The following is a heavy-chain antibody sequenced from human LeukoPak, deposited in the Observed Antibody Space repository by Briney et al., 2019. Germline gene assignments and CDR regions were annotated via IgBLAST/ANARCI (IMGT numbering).Heavy chain of an antibody. CDR2: ISYDGSNK. J-gene: IGHJ6*04. CDR3: AKEYYDILTGLYYGMDV. Sequence: GGTLRLSRAASGFTFSSYGMHWGRQAPGQGLEWVAVISYDGSNKYYADSVKGRFTISRDNSKNTLYLQMNSLRAEDTAVYYCAKEYYDILTGLYYGMDVWGKGTTVTVSS. V-gene: IGHV3-30*18. D-gene: IGHD3-9*01. CDR1: GFTFSSYG.